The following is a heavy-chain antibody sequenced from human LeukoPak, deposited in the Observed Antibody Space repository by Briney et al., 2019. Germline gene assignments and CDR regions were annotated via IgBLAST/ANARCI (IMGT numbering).Heavy chain of an antibody. CDR2: IWYDGSNK. D-gene: IGHD1-1*01. J-gene: IGHJ4*02. Sequence: GGSLRLSCAASGFTFGSYGMHWVRQAPGKGLEWVAVIWYDGSNKYYADSVKGRFTISRDNSKNTLYLQMNSLRAEDTAVYYCARDRKLERTYFDYWGQGTLVTVS. V-gene: IGHV3-33*01. CDR1: GFTFGSYG. CDR3: ARDRKLERTYFDY.